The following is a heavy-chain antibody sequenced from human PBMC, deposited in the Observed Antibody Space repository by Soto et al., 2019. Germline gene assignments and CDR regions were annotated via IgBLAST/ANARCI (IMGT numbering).Heavy chain of an antibody. CDR3: ARGDVVVPAAMLEVYYYYYYMDV. CDR2: INPNSGGT. Sequence: ASVKVSCKASGYTFTGYYMHWVRQAPGQGLEWMGWINPNSGGTNYAQKFQGWVTMTRDTSISTAYMELSRLRSDDTAVYYCARGDVVVPAAMLEVYYYYYYMDVWGKGTTVTVCS. V-gene: IGHV1-2*04. CDR1: GYTFTGYY. D-gene: IGHD2-2*01. J-gene: IGHJ6*03.